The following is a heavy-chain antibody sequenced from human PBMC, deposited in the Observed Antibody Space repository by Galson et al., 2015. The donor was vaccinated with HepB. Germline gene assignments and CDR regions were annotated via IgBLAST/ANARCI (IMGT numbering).Heavy chain of an antibody. CDR1: GDSITSFY. V-gene: IGHV4-59*01. Sequence: ETLSLTCTVSGDSITSFYWSWIRQAPGKGLEWIGYIYYSGSTNYNPSLKSRVTISVDTSKNQFSLKLSSTTAADTAVYYCARLRTGSSFVYYFDYWGQGTPVTVSS. CDR3: ARLRTGSSFVYYFDY. J-gene: IGHJ4*02. D-gene: IGHD3-16*01. CDR2: IYYSGST.